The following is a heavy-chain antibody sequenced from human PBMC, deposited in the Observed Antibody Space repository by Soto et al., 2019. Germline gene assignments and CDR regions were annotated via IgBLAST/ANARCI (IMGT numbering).Heavy chain of an antibody. CDR2: IYYSGST. CDR1: GGSISSYY. J-gene: IGHJ4*02. V-gene: IGHV4-59*01. Sequence: SETLSLTCTVSGGSISSYYWSWIRQPPGKGLEWIGYIYYSGSTNYNPSLKSRVTISVDTSKNQFSLKLSSVTAADTTVYYCARASVAGTMYWGQGTLVTVSS. CDR3: ARASVAGTMY. D-gene: IGHD6-19*01.